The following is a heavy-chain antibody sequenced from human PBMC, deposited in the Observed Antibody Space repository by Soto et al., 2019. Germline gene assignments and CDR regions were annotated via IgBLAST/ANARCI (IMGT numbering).Heavy chain of an antibody. CDR3: ARDRFLEWFHWFDP. V-gene: IGHV4-30-4*01. Sequence: SSETLSLTCTVSGGSISSGDYYWSWIRQPPGKGLEWIGYIYYSGSTYYNPSLKSRVTISVDTSKNQFSLKLSSVTAADTAVYYCARDRFLEWFHWFDPWGQGTLVTVSS. CDR2: IYYSGST. D-gene: IGHD3-3*01. CDR1: GGSISSGDYY. J-gene: IGHJ5*02.